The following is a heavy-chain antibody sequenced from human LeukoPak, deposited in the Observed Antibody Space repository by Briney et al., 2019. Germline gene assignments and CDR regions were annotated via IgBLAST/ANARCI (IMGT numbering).Heavy chain of an antibody. V-gene: IGHV3-15*01. CDR2: IRNDRIT. CDR3: TWMATIFTVDY. CDR1: GFNFSDYY. D-gene: IGHD5-12*01. J-gene: IGHJ4*02. Sequence: PGGSLRLSCVGSGFNFSDYYMSWIRQAPGKGLEWVGRIRNDRITDYAAPVQGRFSISRDNSKNTFYLQMNSLRTEDTGMYFCTWMATIFTVDYWGQGTLVTVSS.